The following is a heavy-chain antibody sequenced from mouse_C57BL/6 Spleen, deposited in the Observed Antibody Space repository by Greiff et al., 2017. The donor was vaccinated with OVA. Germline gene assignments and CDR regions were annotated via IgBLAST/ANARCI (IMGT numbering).Heavy chain of an antibody. CDR2: LYPGSGNT. D-gene: IGHD1-1*01. V-gene: IGHV1-81*01. CDR1: GYTFPSYG. Sequence: QVQLQQSGAELARPGASVKLSCKASGYTFPSYGIRWVKQRTGQGLEWIGELYPGSGNTYYNEKFKGKATLTADKSSSTAYMELRSLTSEDSAVYFCAREDYYGSRDAMDYWGQGTSVTVSS. J-gene: IGHJ4*01. CDR3: AREDYYGSRDAMDY.